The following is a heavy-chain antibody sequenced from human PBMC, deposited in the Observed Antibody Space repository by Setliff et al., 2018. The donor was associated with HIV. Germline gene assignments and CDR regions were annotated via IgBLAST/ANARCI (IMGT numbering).Heavy chain of an antibody. CDR1: GGSFRNYA. Sequence: ASVKVSCKASGGSFRNYAINWVRQAPGQGLEWMGGIIPLLGTPNYAHKFQGRVTTTADKYSSTVYMELSSLRSEDSAVFYCARDRSGIAVAAPDAFDVWGQGTMVTVSS. D-gene: IGHD6-19*01. V-gene: IGHV1-69*06. CDR3: ARDRSGIAVAAPDAFDV. CDR2: IIPLLGTP. J-gene: IGHJ3*01.